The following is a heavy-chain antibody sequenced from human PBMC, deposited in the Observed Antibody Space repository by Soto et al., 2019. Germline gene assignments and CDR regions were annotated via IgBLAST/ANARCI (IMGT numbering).Heavy chain of an antibody. V-gene: IGHV4-39*01. D-gene: IGHD3-10*01. CDR1: GGSISSSGYY. CDR2: IYYSGST. CDR3: ARQVSGSYYYYYYMDV. Sequence: SETLSLTCTVSGGSISSSGYYWGWIRQPPGKGLEWIGSIYYSGSTYYNPSLKSRVTISVDTSKNQFSLKLSSVTAADTAVYYCARQVSGSYYYYYYMDVWGKGTTVTVSS. J-gene: IGHJ6*03.